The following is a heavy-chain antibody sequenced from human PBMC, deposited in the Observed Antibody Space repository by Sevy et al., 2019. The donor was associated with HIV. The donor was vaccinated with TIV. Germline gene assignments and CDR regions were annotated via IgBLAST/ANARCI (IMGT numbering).Heavy chain of an antibody. Sequence: GGSLRLSCAASGFTFSSYGMHWVRQAPGKGLEWVAVIWNDRSNKHYADSVKGRFTISRDNSKNTLYLQMNSRRAEDTAVYYCASLPNNYYDSSGSSGDDAFDIWGQGTMVTVSS. J-gene: IGHJ3*02. D-gene: IGHD3-22*01. CDR2: IWNDRSNK. V-gene: IGHV3-33*01. CDR1: GFTFSSYG. CDR3: ASLPNNYYDSSGSSGDDAFDI.